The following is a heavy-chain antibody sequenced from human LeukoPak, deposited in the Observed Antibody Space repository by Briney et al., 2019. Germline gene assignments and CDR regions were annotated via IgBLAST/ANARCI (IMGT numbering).Heavy chain of an antibody. J-gene: IGHJ3*02. V-gene: IGHV4-39*01. CDR1: GGSISSSSYY. CDR2: IYYSGST. D-gene: IGHD6-13*01. Sequence: SETLSLTCTVSGGSISSSSYYWGWIRQPPGKGLEWIGSIYYSGSTYYNPSLKSRVTISVDTSKNQSSLKLSSVTAADTAVYYCARHLVAAAGTEAFDIWGQGTMVTVSS. CDR3: ARHLVAAAGTEAFDI.